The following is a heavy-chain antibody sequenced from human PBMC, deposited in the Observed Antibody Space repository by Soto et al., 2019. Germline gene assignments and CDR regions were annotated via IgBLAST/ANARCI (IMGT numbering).Heavy chain of an antibody. CDR1: GFTFSSYS. Sequence: GGSLRLSCAASGFTFSSYSMNWVRQAPGKGLEWVSSISSRSSYIYYADSVKGRFTISRDNAKNSLSLQMDSLRAEDTAVYFCARDASVADFVFDFWGQGTLVTVSS. CDR2: ISSRSSYI. CDR3: ARDASVADFVFDF. J-gene: IGHJ4*02. D-gene: IGHD6-19*01. V-gene: IGHV3-21*01.